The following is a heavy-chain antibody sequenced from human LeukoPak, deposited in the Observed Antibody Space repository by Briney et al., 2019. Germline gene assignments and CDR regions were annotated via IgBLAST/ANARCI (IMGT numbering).Heavy chain of an antibody. J-gene: IGHJ4*02. D-gene: IGHD2-2*03. V-gene: IGHV3-23*01. CDR1: GFTFSNYA. CDR3: VKEVTGYGYFDY. CDR2: LNGGRT. Sequence: GGSLRLSCVASGFTFSNYAMSWVRQAPGKGLEWIAALNGGRTFFQDSVRGRFTISRDISKNTLYLQLNSLRGDDTAVYYCVKEVTGYGYFDYWGRGTLVTVSS.